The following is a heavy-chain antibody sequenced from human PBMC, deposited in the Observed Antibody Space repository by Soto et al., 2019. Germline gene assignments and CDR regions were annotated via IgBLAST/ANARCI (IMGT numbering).Heavy chain of an antibody. CDR2: IGTSAST. J-gene: IGHJ4*02. CDR3: ADLARYCTSSNCD. CDR1: GFTFSSYS. D-gene: IGHD2-2*01. V-gene: IGHV3-23*01. Sequence: DVRLLESGGGLVQPGGSLRLSCAASGFTFSSYSMSWVRQAPGKGLEWVSTIGTSASTYYGDSVRGRFTISRDNSRNTLYLQMNSLRAEDKAVYYCADLARYCTSSNCDWGQGTVVTVSS.